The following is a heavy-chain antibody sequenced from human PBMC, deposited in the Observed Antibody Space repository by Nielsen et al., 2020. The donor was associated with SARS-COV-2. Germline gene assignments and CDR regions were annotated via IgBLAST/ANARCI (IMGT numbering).Heavy chain of an antibody. Sequence: SETLSLTCTVSGDSMHRYSWSWIRQPPGKGLEWIGFITDSGTTNYSPSLKSRVTISVDTSQNQFSLKLTSVTPSDTAVYYCARDYFGDYLDAFDIWGQGTMVTVSS. CDR3: ARDYFGDYLDAFDI. CDR1: GDSMHRYS. J-gene: IGHJ3*02. V-gene: IGHV4-59*01. CDR2: ITDSGTT. D-gene: IGHD4-17*01.